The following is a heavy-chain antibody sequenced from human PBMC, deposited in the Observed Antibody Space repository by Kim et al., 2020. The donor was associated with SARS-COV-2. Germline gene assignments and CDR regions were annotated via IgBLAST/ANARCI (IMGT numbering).Heavy chain of an antibody. J-gene: IGHJ3*02. V-gene: IGHV3-53*04. Sequence: GGSLRLSCAASGFTVSSNYMSWVRRAPGKGLEWVSVIYSGGSTYYADSVKGRFTISRHNSKNTLYLQMNSLRAEDTAVYYCARTGYCTNGVCYHDAFDIWGQGTMVTVSS. CDR3: ARTGYCTNGVCYHDAFDI. CDR1: GFTVSSNY. D-gene: IGHD2-8*01. CDR2: IYSGGST.